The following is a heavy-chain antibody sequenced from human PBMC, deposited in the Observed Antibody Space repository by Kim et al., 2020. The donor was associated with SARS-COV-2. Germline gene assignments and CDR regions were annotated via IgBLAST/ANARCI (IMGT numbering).Heavy chain of an antibody. CDR1: GFTFSNYW. J-gene: IGHJ4*02. D-gene: IGHD1-26*01. V-gene: IGHV3-74*01. Sequence: GGSLRLSCAASGFTFSNYWMHWVRQAPGKGLVWVSRINTDGSSTIYADSVRGRFTISRDNAKNTLYLQMNSLRAEDTAVYYCARGGPGGATYFDYWGQGT. CDR2: INTDGSST. CDR3: ARGGPGGATYFDY.